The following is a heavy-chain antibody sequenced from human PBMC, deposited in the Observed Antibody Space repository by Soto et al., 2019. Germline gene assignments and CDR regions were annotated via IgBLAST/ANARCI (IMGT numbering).Heavy chain of an antibody. J-gene: IGHJ4*02. V-gene: IGHV1-18*01. D-gene: IGHD3-9*01. CDR2: ISAYNGNT. CDR1: GYTFTSYG. CDR3: ARDQGGSMGDWLLPFDY. Sequence: ASVKVSCKASGYTFTSYGISWVRQAPGQGLEWMGWISAYNGNTNYAQKLQGRVTMTTDTSTSTAYMELRSLRSDDTAVYYCARDQGGSMGDWLLPFDYWGQGTLVTVSS.